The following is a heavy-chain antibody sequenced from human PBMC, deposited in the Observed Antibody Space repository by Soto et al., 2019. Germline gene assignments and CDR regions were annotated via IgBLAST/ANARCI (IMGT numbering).Heavy chain of an antibody. D-gene: IGHD3-3*01. CDR1: GFTFSNYA. Sequence: GGSLRLSCAASGFTFSNYAMTWVRQASGEGLEWVSTISAFSGRGGTTYYADSVKGRFTISRDNSKNTVYLQMNGLRAEDTAVYYCSKDWSGDKCPCMDVWGQGTTVTVSS. J-gene: IGHJ6*02. CDR2: ISAFSGRGGTT. CDR3: SKDWSGDKCPCMDV. V-gene: IGHV3-23*01.